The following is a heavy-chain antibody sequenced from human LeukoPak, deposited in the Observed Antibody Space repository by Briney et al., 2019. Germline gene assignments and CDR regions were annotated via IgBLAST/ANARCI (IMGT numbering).Heavy chain of an antibody. CDR3: AREGLAAAASGGFDY. Sequence: PGGSLRLSCAASGFTASSNYMSWVRQAPGKGLEWVSVIYSGGSTYYADSVKGRFTISRDNSKNTLYLQMNSLRAEDTAVYYCAREGLAAAASGGFDYWGQGTLVTVSS. D-gene: IGHD6-13*01. V-gene: IGHV3-66*01. CDR1: GFTASSNY. J-gene: IGHJ4*02. CDR2: IYSGGST.